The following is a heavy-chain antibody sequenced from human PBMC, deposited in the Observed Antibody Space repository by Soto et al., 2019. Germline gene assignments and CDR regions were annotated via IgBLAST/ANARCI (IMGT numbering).Heavy chain of an antibody. D-gene: IGHD5-18*01. Sequence: VQLVQSGVEVKKPGAAVKVSCKASGYTFTSYGIAWVRQAPGHGPEGMGCISHNSLKANIAQKFEGKVTMTSDTSTNTAFLELRSLRSDDTAVYYCARHTFTHYYGMDVWGQGTSGAVSS. CDR3: ARHTFTHYYGMDV. CDR1: GYTFTSYG. CDR2: ISHNSLKA. J-gene: IGHJ6*02. V-gene: IGHV1-18*01.